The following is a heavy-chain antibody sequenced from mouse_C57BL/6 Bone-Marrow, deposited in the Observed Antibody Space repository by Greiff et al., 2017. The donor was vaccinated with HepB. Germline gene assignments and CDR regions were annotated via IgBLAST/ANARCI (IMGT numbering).Heavy chain of an antibody. CDR2: IYPRSGNT. CDR3: ARFPYYYGSSYSY. CDR1: GYTFTSYG. J-gene: IGHJ2*01. D-gene: IGHD1-1*01. Sequence: QVQLKESGAELARPGASVKLSCKASGYTFTSYGISWVKQSTGQGLEWIGEIYPRSGNTYYNGKFKGKATLTADNASSTAYMEIRSLTSEDSAVYFCARFPYYYGSSYSYWGQGTTLTVSS. V-gene: IGHV1-81*01.